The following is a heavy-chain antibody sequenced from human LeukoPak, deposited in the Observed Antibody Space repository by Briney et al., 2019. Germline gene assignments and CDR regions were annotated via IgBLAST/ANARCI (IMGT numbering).Heavy chain of an antibody. Sequence: PRGSLRLSCAASGFTFSSYAMNWVRQAPGKGLEWVSGISGSGGSTYYADSVKGRFTISRDNSKNTLYLQINSLRAEDTAAYYCAKSYSSGPDAFDIWGQGALVTVSS. D-gene: IGHD6-19*01. CDR3: AKSYSSGPDAFDI. CDR2: ISGSGGST. CDR1: GFTFSSYA. V-gene: IGHV3-23*01. J-gene: IGHJ3*02.